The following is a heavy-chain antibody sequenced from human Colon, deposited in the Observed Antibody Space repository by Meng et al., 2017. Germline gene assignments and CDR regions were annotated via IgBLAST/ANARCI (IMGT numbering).Heavy chain of an antibody. V-gene: IGHV1-2*06. CDR1: GYNFTGYY. CDR3: ARGYSSGISFDY. Sequence: QVQRVQAGAEVKKPGASVKVSCKASGYNFTGYYMHWVRQAPGQGLEWMGRVNPNSNYGNYAQKFQGRVTMTRDTSISTAYMELSRLRSDDTALYYCARGYSSGISFDYWGQGTLVTVSS. D-gene: IGHD6-19*01. CDR2: VNPNSNYG. J-gene: IGHJ4*02.